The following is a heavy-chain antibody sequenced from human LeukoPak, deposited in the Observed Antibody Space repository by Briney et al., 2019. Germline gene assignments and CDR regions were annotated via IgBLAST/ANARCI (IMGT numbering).Heavy chain of an antibody. Sequence: PGGSLRLSCAASGFTFSSYAMPWVRQAPGKGLEWVAVISYDGSNKYYADSVKGRFTISRDNSKNTLYLQMNGLRAEDTAVYYCARDPYGRPTYYFDYWGQGTLVTVSS. V-gene: IGHV3-30-3*01. CDR2: ISYDGSNK. D-gene: IGHD3-10*01. CDR3: ARDPYGRPTYYFDY. CDR1: GFTFSSYA. J-gene: IGHJ4*02.